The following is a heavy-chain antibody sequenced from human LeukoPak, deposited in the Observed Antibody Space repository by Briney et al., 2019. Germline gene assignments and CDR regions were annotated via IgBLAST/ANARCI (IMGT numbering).Heavy chain of an antibody. Sequence: GESLKISCKGSGYRFSNYWIGWVRQMPGKGLEWMGIVYPDDSDTRYSPCFQGQVTISADKSISTAYLQWSSLKASDTAMYYCAIGGDSTTSCYRCFNFWGQGTLVTVSS. CDR2: VYPDDSDT. V-gene: IGHV5-51*01. D-gene: IGHD2-2*02. CDR3: AIGGDSTTSCYRCFNF. J-gene: IGHJ4*02. CDR1: GYRFSNYW.